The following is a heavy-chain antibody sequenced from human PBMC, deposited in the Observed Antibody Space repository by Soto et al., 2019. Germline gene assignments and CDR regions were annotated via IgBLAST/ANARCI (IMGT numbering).Heavy chain of an antibody. V-gene: IGHV3-11*01. Sequence: GGSLRLSCAASGFTFSDYYMRWIRQAPGKGLEWVSYISSSGSTIYYADSVKGRFTISRDNAKNSLYLQMNSLRAEDTAVYYCARPKYSGYDDAFDIWGQGTMVTVSS. CDR3: ARPKYSGYDDAFDI. D-gene: IGHD5-12*01. J-gene: IGHJ3*02. CDR2: ISSSGSTI. CDR1: GFTFSDYY.